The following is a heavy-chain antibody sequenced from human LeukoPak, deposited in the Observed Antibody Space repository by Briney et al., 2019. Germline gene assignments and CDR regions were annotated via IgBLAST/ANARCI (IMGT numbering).Heavy chain of an antibody. Sequence: SETLSLTCAVYGGSFSGYYWSWIRQPPGKGLEWIGEINHSGSTNYNPSLKSRVTISADTSKNQFSLKLSSVTAADTAVYYCARGYHYYDSSGYYYWGQGTLVTVSS. CDR2: INHSGST. J-gene: IGHJ4*02. CDR3: ARGYHYYDSSGYYY. V-gene: IGHV4-34*01. D-gene: IGHD3-22*01. CDR1: GGSFSGYY.